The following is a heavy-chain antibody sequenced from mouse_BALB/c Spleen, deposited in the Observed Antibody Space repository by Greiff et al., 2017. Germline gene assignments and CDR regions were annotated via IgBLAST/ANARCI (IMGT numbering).Heavy chain of an antibody. D-gene: IGHD2-4*01. CDR1: GFTFSSFG. V-gene: IGHV5-17*02. CDR3: AIYYDYGAWFAY. CDR2: ISSGSSTI. J-gene: IGHJ3*01. Sequence: EVQLVESGGGLVQPGGSRKLSCAASGFTFSSFGMHWVRQAPEKGLEWVAYISSGSSTIYYADTVKGRFTISRDNPKNTLFLQMTSLRSEDTAMYYCAIYYDYGAWFAYWGQGTLVTVSA.